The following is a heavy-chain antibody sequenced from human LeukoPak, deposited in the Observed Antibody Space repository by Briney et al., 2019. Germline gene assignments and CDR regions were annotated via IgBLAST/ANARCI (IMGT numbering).Heavy chain of an antibody. V-gene: IGHV5-51*01. CDR3: ASMGGVVGATQFNY. J-gene: IGHJ4*02. CDR1: GSIFTSYW. Sequence: GXSLQISSEGSGSIFTSYWIGWVRQLPGKGLEWMGIIYPGDSDTRYSPSFQGQVTISADKSISTAYLQWSSLKASDTAMYYCASMGGVVGATQFNYWGQGTLVTVSS. D-gene: IGHD1-26*01. CDR2: IYPGDSDT.